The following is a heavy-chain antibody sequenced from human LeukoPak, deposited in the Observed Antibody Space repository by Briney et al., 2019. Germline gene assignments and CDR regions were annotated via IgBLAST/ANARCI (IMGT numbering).Heavy chain of an antibody. CDR3: VKAGTYYYDI. CDR2: LSNSGGST. D-gene: IGHD3-22*01. J-gene: IGHJ4*02. CDR1: GFTFSSYA. Sequence: PGGSLRLSCAASGFTFSSYALSWVRQAPGKGLEWVSALSNSGGSTYYADSVKGRFTISRDNSENTLYLQMNSLRAKDTAVYYCVKAGTYYYDIWGQGTLVTVSS. V-gene: IGHV3-23*01.